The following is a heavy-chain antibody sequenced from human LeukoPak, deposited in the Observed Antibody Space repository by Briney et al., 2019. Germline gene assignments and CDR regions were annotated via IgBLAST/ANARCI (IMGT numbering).Heavy chain of an antibody. V-gene: IGHV1-18*01. CDR3: VVGPGYCSSTSCYVGSY. D-gene: IGHD2-2*01. CDR1: GYTFTSYG. J-gene: IGHJ4*02. Sequence: GASVKVSCKASGYTFTSYGISWVRQAPGQGLEWMGWISAYNGNTNYAQKLQGGVTMTTDTSTSTAYMELRSLRSDDTAVYYCVVGPGYCSSTSCYVGSYWGQGTLVTVSS. CDR2: ISAYNGNT.